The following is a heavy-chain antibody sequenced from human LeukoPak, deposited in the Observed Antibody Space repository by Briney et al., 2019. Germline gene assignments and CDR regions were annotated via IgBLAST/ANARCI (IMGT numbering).Heavy chain of an antibody. V-gene: IGHV3-74*01. J-gene: IGHJ5*02. D-gene: IGHD3-10*01. Sequence: GGSLRLSCAASGFSSSEYWMHWVRHAPGKGLVLVSRMNSDGTTTNYADSVKGRFTISRDNAKNTLYLQMNSLRAEDTAVYYCARGRGPYGWFDPWGQGTLVTVSS. CDR1: GFSSSEYW. CDR2: MNSDGTTT. CDR3: ARGRGPYGWFDP.